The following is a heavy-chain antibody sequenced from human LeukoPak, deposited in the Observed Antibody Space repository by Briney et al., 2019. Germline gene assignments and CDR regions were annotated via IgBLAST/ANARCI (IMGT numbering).Heavy chain of an antibody. CDR1: GFTFSSYG. Sequence: PGGFLRLSCAASGFTFSSYGMHWVRQAPGKGLEWVAFIRYDGSNKYYADSVKGRFTISRDNSKNTLYLQMNSLRAEDTAVYYCAKDGGEYYDSSGYSFDYWGQGTLVTVSS. D-gene: IGHD3-22*01. CDR3: AKDGGEYYDSSGYSFDY. J-gene: IGHJ4*02. V-gene: IGHV3-30*02. CDR2: IRYDGSNK.